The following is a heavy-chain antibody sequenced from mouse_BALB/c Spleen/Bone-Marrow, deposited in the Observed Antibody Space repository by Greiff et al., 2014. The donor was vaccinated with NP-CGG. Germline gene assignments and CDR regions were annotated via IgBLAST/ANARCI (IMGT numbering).Heavy chain of an antibody. D-gene: IGHD1-1*02. CDR1: GYTFTSFW. V-gene: IGHV1-7*01. CDR3: TIWPYYAMNY. J-gene: IGHJ4*01. CDR2: INPPTDYT. Sequence: VQVVESGAELAEPGASVKMSCKASGYTFTSFWLHWVKQRPGQGLEWIGYINPPTDYTEYNQKFRDKATLTADKSSSTAYMQLSSLTSEDSAVYYCTIWPYYAMNYWGQGTSVTVSS.